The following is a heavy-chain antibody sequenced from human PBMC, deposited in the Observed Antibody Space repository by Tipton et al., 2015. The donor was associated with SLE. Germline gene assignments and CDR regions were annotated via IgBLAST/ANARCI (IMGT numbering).Heavy chain of an antibody. CDR1: GGSISSSSSYY. Sequence: TLSLTCAVYGGSISSSSSYYWAWIRQPPGKGVEWIGEINHRGSTNYNPSLKSRVTISVDTSKNQFSLKLRSVTAADTAVYYCRRRRITMIRGVFALDYWGQGTLVTVSS. D-gene: IGHD3-10*01. J-gene: IGHJ4*02. CDR3: RRRRITMIRGVFALDY. CDR2: INHRGST. V-gene: IGHV4-34*01.